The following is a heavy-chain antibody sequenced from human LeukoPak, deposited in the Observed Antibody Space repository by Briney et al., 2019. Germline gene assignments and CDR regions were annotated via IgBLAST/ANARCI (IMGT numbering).Heavy chain of an antibody. D-gene: IGHD5/OR15-5a*01. J-gene: IGHJ4*02. CDR2: LSIDGSDT. CDR3: ARSYGPIVYDY. Sequence: GGSLTLSCAASGFTLSNYWMHWVRQAQGKGLVWVSRLSIDGSDTHYADSVKGRFTISRDNAKNTLYLQMNSLRAEDTAVYYCARSYGPIVYDYWGQGTLLTVSS. V-gene: IGHV3-74*01. CDR1: GFTLSNYW.